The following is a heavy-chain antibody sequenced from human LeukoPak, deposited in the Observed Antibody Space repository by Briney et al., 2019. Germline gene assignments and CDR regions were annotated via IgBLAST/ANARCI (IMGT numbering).Heavy chain of an antibody. V-gene: IGHV3-53*01. CDR3: AREPYCSSTSCYSHYGMDV. Sequence: GGSLRLSCAASGFTVSSNYMSWVRQAPGKGLEWVSVIYSGGSTYYADSVKGRFTISRDNSKSTLYLQMNSLRAEDTAVYYCAREPYCSSTSCYSHYGMDVWGQGTTVTVSS. CDR2: IYSGGST. CDR1: GFTVSSNY. D-gene: IGHD2-2*01. J-gene: IGHJ6*02.